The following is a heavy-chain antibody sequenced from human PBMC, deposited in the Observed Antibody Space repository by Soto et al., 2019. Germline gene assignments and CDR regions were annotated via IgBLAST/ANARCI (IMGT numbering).Heavy chain of an antibody. D-gene: IGHD1-26*01. J-gene: IGHJ3*01. V-gene: IGHV4-39*01. CDR2: IHYSGAT. CDR3: SRRRSESYSDL. Sequence: PSETLSLTCTVSGGSLNSYSWGWIRQPPGKGLEWIATIHYSGATAYNPSLKSRVAVSVDTSKNQFSLRLSSVTVADTAVYYCSRRRSESYSDLWGQGTMVT. CDR1: GGSLNSYS.